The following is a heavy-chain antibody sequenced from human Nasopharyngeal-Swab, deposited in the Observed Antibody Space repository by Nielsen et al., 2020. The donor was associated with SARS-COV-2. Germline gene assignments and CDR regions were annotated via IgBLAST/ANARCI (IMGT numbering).Heavy chain of an antibody. CDR3: ARDTTVTSYYYYGMDV. D-gene: IGHD4-11*01. CDR1: GGSISSYY. CDR2: IYYSGST. J-gene: IGHJ6*02. V-gene: IGHV4-59*01. Sequence: SETLSLTCTVSGGSISSYYWSWIRQPPGKGLEWIGYIYYSGSTNYNPSLKSRVTISVDTSKNPFSLKLSSVTAADTAVYYCARDTTVTSYYYYGMDVWGQGTTVTVSS.